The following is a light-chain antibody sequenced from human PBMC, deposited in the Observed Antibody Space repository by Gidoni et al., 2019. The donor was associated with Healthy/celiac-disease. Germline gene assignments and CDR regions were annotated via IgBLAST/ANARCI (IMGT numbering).Light chain of an antibody. CDR3: QQYGSSPPWT. Sequence: EIVLAQSPATLSLSPRERANLSCRASQSVGISYLAWYQQKPGQAPRLLIYGASSRATAIPDRFSGSGSATDFTLTISSLEPEDFAVYYCQQYGSSPPWTFGRGTKVEIK. J-gene: IGKJ1*01. CDR2: GAS. V-gene: IGKV3-20*01. CDR1: QSVGISY.